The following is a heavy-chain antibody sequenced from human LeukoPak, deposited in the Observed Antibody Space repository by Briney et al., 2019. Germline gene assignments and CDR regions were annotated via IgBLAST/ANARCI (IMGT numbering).Heavy chain of an antibody. CDR3: ARGRPDTSVPRTYYMDV. CDR1: GYTFTSFD. Sequence: ASVKVSCKASGYTFTSFDIFWVRQATGQGLEWMGWMSPNSGNTGSAQKFQGRVTFTRDTSISTSFVELSSLRSEDTAIYYCARGRPDTSVPRTYYMDVWGKGTTVTVSS. CDR2: MSPNSGNT. V-gene: IGHV1-8*01. D-gene: IGHD5-18*01. J-gene: IGHJ6*03.